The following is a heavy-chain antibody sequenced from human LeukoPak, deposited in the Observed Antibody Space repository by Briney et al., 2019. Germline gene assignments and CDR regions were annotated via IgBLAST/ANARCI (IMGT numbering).Heavy chain of an antibody. V-gene: IGHV4-4*02. J-gene: IGHJ4*02. CDR3: ARVRRVGATPFDY. D-gene: IGHD1-26*01. CDR2: IYHSGST. Sequence: PSETLSLTCAVSGGSISSSNWWSWVRQPPGKGLEWIGEIYHSGSTYYNPSLKSRVTISLDTSKNQFSLKLSSVTAADTAVYYCARVRRVGATPFDYWGQGTLVTVSS. CDR1: GGSISSSNW.